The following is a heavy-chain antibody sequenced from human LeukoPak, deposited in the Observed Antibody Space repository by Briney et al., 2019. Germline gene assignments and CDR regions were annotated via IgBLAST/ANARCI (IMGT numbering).Heavy chain of an antibody. CDR3: ARDLSFSSSSSGSYFDY. V-gene: IGHV1-46*01. CDR1: GCTFTSYY. D-gene: IGHD6-6*01. J-gene: IGHJ4*02. CDR2: INPSGGST. Sequence: GASVKVSCKASGCTFTSYYMHWVRQAPGQGLEWMGIINPSGGSTSYAQKFQGRVTMTRDMSTSTVYMERSSLRSEDTAVYYCARDLSFSSSSSGSYFDYWGQGTLVTVSS.